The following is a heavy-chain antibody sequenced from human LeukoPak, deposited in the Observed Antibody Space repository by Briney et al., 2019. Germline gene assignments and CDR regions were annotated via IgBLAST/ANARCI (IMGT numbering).Heavy chain of an antibody. CDR1: GGSISPYY. J-gene: IGHJ4*02. D-gene: IGHD1-1*01. CDR2: ILYSGTTT. CDR3: ARVGDWNDLVY. V-gene: IGHV4-59*01. Sequence: PETLSLTCTVSGGSISPYYWSWIRQTPGKGLEWIGYILYSGTTTNYNPSLKSRVTISVDTSKNQFSLKLSSVTAADTAVYYSARVGDWNDLVYWGQGTLVTVSS.